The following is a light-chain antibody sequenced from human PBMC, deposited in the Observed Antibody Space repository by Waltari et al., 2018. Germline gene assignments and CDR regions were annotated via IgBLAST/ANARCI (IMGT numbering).Light chain of an antibody. V-gene: IGKV1-5*03. CDR1: QGIGYW. J-gene: IGKJ1*01. CDR2: RAS. Sequence: CRASQGIGYWLAWYQQKPGQAPKLLIYRASNLIDGVPSRFSGRGAWTEFTLTIDSLQPDDFATYFCQQYSGSPPWTFGQGTKVEIK. CDR3: QQYSGSPPWT.